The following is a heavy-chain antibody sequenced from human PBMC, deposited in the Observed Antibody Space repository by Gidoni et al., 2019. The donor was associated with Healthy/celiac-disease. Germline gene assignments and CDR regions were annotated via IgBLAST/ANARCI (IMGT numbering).Heavy chain of an antibody. J-gene: IGHJ4*02. CDR1: GFTFSSYG. Sequence: QVQLVESGGGVVQPGRSRRLSCAASGFTFSSYGMHWVRQAPGKGLGWVAVIGYDGSNKYYADSVKGRFTISRDNSKNTLYLQMNSLRAEDTAVYYCARDCSTRYYYGSGSYYPDYWGQGTLVTVSS. D-gene: IGHD3-10*01. V-gene: IGHV3-33*01. CDR3: ARDCSTRYYYGSGSYYPDY. CDR2: IGYDGSNK.